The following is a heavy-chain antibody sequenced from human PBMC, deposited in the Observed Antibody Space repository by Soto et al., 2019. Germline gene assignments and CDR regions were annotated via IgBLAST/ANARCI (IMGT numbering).Heavy chain of an antibody. CDR3: VAWFDS. J-gene: IGHJ5*01. D-gene: IGHD5-18*01. V-gene: IGHV4-38-2*01. CDR1: GYAISSGYY. CDR2: ISHSGTT. Sequence: AETLSLTCAVSGYAISSGYYWGWIRQPPGRGLEWIGSISHSGTTYYNPSLRSRVTISIDTSNNQFSLRAEDTAIYFCARAHEVAWFDSWGLGTLVTVSS.